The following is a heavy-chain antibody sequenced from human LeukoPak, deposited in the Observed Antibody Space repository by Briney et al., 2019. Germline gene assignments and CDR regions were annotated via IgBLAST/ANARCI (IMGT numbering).Heavy chain of an antibody. V-gene: IGHV4-34*01. CDR1: GGSFSGYY. J-gene: IGHJ4*02. CDR3: ARDYGDHEDY. CDR2: INHSGST. Sequence: SETLSLTCAVYGGSFSGYYWSWIRQPPGKGLEWIGEINHSGSTNYNPSLKSRVTISVDTSKNQFSLKLSSVTAADTAVYYCARDYGDHEDYWGQGTLVTVSP. D-gene: IGHD4-17*01.